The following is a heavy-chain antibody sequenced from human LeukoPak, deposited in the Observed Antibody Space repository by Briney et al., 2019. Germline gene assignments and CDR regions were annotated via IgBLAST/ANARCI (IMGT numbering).Heavy chain of an antibody. Sequence: GGSLRLSCAASGFSVSNNYMSWVRQAPGKGLEWVSVIYTGGSTYYAESVRDRFTISRDKSKNTLYLQMNSLRAEDTAVYYCARDLRYSSGWYSDYWGQGTLVTVSS. CDR1: GFSVSNNY. CDR2: IYTGGST. D-gene: IGHD6-19*01. V-gene: IGHV3-66*01. J-gene: IGHJ4*02. CDR3: ARDLRYSSGWYSDY.